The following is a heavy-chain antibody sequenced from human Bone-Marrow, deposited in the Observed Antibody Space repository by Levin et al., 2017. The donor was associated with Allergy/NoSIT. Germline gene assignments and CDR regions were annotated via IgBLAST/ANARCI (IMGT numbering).Heavy chain of an antibody. D-gene: IGHD1-1*01. Sequence: SETLSLTCAVSGGSISSGGYSWSWIRQPPGKGLEWIGYIYHSGSTYYNPSLKSRVTISVDRSKNQFSLKLSSVTAADTAVYYCARGLETGTPFWGQGTLVTVSS. CDR3: ARGLETGTPF. CDR1: GGSISSGGYS. CDR2: IYHSGST. J-gene: IGHJ4*02. V-gene: IGHV4-30-2*01.